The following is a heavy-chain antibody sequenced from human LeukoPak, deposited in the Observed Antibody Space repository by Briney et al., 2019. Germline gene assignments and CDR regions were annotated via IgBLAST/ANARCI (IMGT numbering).Heavy chain of an antibody. D-gene: IGHD3-10*01. CDR2: IYYSGRT. CDR1: GVSITTTSYY. Sequence: SETLSLTCNVSGVSITTTSYYWAWIRQPPGKALEWIGSIYYSGRTYYNPSLNSRVTTSVDTSKNQFSLKLSSVTAADTAIYYCARGGYYGSGNDFRFDPWGQGTLVTVSS. V-gene: IGHV4-39*07. CDR3: ARGGYYGSGNDFRFDP. J-gene: IGHJ5*02.